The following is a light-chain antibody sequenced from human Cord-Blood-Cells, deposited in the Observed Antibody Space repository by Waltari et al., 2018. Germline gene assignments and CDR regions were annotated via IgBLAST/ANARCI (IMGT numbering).Light chain of an antibody. Sequence: DIQMTQSPSSLSASVGDRVTITCRANQSISSYLNWYQQKPGKAPKLLIYAASSLQSGVPSRFSGIGSGTDFTLTISSLQPEDFATYYCQQSYSTAQTFGQGTKVEIK. CDR3: QQSYSTAQT. J-gene: IGKJ1*01. CDR1: QSISSY. CDR2: AAS. V-gene: IGKV1-39*01.